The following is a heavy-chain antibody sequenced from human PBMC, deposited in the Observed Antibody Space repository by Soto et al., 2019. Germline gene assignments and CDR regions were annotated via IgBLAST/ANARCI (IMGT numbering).Heavy chain of an antibody. CDR3: ARVGSYDILTGSFDY. J-gene: IGHJ4*02. CDR1: GFTFSDYY. CDR2: ISSSSYT. D-gene: IGHD3-9*01. V-gene: IGHV3-11*06. Sequence: GGSLRLSCAASGFTFSDYYMSWIRQAPGKGLEWVSYISSSSYTNYADSVKGRFTISRDNAKNSLYLQMNSLRAEDTAVYYCARVGSYDILTGSFDYWGQGTLVTVSS.